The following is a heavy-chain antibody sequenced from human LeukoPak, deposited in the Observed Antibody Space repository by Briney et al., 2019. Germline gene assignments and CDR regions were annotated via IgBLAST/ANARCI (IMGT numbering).Heavy chain of an antibody. CDR1: GGTFSSYA. D-gene: IGHD3-3*01. CDR2: IIPIFGTA. V-gene: IGHV1-69*13. CDR3: AREGMVYYDFWSGYKTPYYFDY. Sequence: SVKVSCKASGGTFSSYAISWVRQAPGQGLEWMGGIIPIFGTANYAQKFQGRVTITADESTSTAYMELSSLRSEDTAVYYCAREGMVYYDFWSGYKTPYYFDYWGQGTLVTVSS. J-gene: IGHJ4*02.